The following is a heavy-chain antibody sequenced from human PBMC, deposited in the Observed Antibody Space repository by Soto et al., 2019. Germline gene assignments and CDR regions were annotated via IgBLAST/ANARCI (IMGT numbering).Heavy chain of an antibody. CDR1: GYTFTSYA. V-gene: IGHV1-3*01. J-gene: IGHJ4*02. CDR3: ARTGQGTDFWSGYHANFDC. CDR2: INACNGNT. Sequence: QVQLVQSGDEVKKPGASVKVSCKASGYTFTSYAMHWVRQAPGQGLEWMGWINACNGNTKYSQQFQGRVTITRDTYASTAYMELISLRSEDTAVYYCARTGQGTDFWSGYHANFDCWGQGTLVTVSS. D-gene: IGHD3-3*01.